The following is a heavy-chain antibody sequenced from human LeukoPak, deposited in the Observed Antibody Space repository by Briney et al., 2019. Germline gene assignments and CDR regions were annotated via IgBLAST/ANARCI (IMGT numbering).Heavy chain of an antibody. CDR2: IKSKTDGGTT. Sequence: GGSLRLSCAASGFTFSNAWMSWVRRAPGKGLEWVGRIKSKTDGGTTDYAAPVKGRFTISRDDSKNTLYLQMNSLRVEDTALYYCAKASGSGSYFFDYWGQGTLVTVSS. J-gene: IGHJ4*02. CDR3: AKASGSGSYFFDY. CDR1: GFTFSNAW. V-gene: IGHV3-15*01. D-gene: IGHD3-10*01.